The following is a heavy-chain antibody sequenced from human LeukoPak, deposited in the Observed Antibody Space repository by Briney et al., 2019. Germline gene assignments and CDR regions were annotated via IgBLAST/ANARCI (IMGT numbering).Heavy chain of an antibody. CDR2: ISAYNGNT. V-gene: IGHV1-18*01. CDR1: GYTFTSYG. CDR3: ARTPYCSGGSCYYRYYYGMDV. D-gene: IGHD2-15*01. Sequence: ASVKVSCKASGYTFTSYGISWARQAPGQGLEWMGWISAYNGNTNYAQKLQGRVTMTTDTSTSTAYMELRSLRSDDTAVYYCARTPYCSGGSCYYRYYYGMDVWGQGTTVTVSS. J-gene: IGHJ6*02.